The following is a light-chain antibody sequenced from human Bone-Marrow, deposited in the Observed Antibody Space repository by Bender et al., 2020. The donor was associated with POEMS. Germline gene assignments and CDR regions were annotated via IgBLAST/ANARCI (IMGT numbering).Light chain of an antibody. J-gene: IGLJ3*02. CDR3: CSYAGSDTWV. Sequence: QSALTQPASVSGSPGQSITISCTGTSSDVGSFNLVSWYQHHPGEAPKLLIYEVYRRPSGISTRFSGSKSGNTASLTISGLQPEDEASYYCCSYAGSDTWVFGGGTKVTVL. V-gene: IGLV2-23*02. CDR1: SSDVGSFNL. CDR2: EVY.